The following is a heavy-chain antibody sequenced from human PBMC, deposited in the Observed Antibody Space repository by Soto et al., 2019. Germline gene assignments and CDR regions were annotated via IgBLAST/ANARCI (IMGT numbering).Heavy chain of an antibody. CDR1: GFTFRTHT. J-gene: IGHJ6*02. CDR3: VKGGEDITSPYGMDV. D-gene: IGHD3-16*01. CDR2: ISSGGTYL. V-gene: IGHV3-21*06. Sequence: GGSLRVSCAGSGFTFRTHTLVWVRQSPGKGLEWVSSISSGGTYLEYAHSVKGRFAISRDDAKDSVFLQMNSLKTDDTAVYYCVKGGEDITSPYGMDVWGQGTTVTVSS.